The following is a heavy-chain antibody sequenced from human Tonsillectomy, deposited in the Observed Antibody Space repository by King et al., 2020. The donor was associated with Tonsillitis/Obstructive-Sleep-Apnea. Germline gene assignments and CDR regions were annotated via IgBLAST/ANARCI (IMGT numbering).Heavy chain of an antibody. CDR2: IYFRLST. Sequence: LQLQESGPGLVKPSETLSLTCTVSGGSISSSSYYWGWIRQPPGKGLEWIGSIYFRLSTYCNPSLKSLLTISVDTSKNQFSLKLSAVTAADTAVYYCARGRFLEWLLDWFDPWGQGTLVTVSS. J-gene: IGHJ5*02. CDR3: ARGRFLEWLLDWFDP. D-gene: IGHD3-3*01. V-gene: IGHV4-39*01. CDR1: GGSISSSSYY.